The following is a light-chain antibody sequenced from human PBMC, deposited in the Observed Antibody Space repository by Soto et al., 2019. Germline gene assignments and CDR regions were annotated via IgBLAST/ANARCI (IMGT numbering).Light chain of an antibody. Sequence: QSALTQPASVSGSPGQSITISCTGTSSDVGGYNFVSWYQHHPAKAPKLMIYDVRNRPSGVSNRFSGSKSGNTASLTISGLQAEDEAHYYCSSFTSSDTLVVFGGGTKLTVL. CDR3: SSFTSSDTLVV. V-gene: IGLV2-14*03. CDR2: DVR. CDR1: SSDVGGYNF. J-gene: IGLJ2*01.